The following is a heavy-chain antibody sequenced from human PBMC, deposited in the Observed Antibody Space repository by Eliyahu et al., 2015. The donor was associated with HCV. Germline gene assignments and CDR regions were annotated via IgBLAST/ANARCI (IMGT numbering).Heavy chain of an antibody. Sequence: EVQLVESGGGLIQPGGSLRLSCAAXGFIVSSNYMSWVRQAPGKGLEWVSVIYSGGSTYYADSVKGRXTISRDNSKNTLYLQMNSLRAEDTAVYYCARELGGVGGYYRGYFQHWGQGTLVTVSS. D-gene: IGHD3-22*01. J-gene: IGHJ1*01. CDR2: IYSGGST. V-gene: IGHV3-53*01. CDR3: ARELGGVGGYYRGYFQH. CDR1: GFIVSSNY.